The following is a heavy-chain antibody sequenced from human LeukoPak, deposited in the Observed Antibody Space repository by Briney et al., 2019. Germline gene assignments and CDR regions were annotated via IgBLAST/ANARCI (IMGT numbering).Heavy chain of an antibody. Sequence: GGSLRLSRAASGFTFSSYAMSWVRRAPGKGLEWVSAIGGSGSSTYYADSVKGRFTISRDNSKNTLFLQMNSLRAEDTAIYYCAKLLVGATAAYWGQGTLVTVSS. J-gene: IGHJ4*02. V-gene: IGHV3-23*01. CDR1: GFTFSSYA. D-gene: IGHD1-26*01. CDR3: AKLLVGATAAY. CDR2: IGGSGSST.